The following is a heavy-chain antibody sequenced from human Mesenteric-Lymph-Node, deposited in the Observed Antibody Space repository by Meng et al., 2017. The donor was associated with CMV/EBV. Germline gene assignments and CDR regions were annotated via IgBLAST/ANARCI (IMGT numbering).Heavy chain of an antibody. CDR1: GGSLNSGDYY. CDR2: IYYSGST. CDR3: ARDPRDPDYYYYGLDV. J-gene: IGHJ6*02. V-gene: IGHV4-39*07. Sequence: SETLSLTCTVSGGSLNSGDYYWGWIRQPPGTGLEWIGSIYYSGSTYYNPSLKSRVTISVDTSKNQFSLRLNSVTAADTAVYYCARDPRDPDYYYYGLDVWGQGTTVTVSS.